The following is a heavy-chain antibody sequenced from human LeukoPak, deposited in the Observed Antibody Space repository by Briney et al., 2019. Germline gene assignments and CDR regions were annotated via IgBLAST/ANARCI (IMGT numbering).Heavy chain of an antibody. Sequence: GGSLRLSCAASGFTFSSNVMSWVRQAPGKGLEWVPSISSSGGSTYYADSVKGRFTISRDNSKNTLYLQMNSLRAEDTAVYYCAGLGIGVFRGFDYWGQGTLVTVSS. CDR1: GFTFSSNV. D-gene: IGHD3-10*01. CDR2: ISSSGGST. CDR3: AGLGIGVFRGFDY. V-gene: IGHV3-23*01. J-gene: IGHJ4*02.